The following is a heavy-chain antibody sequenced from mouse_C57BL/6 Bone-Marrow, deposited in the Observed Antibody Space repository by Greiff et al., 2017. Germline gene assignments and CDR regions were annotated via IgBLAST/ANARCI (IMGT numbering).Heavy chain of an antibody. V-gene: IGHV1-69*01. CDR3: ARLGLPAWFAY. D-gene: IGHD2-4*01. CDR2: IDPSDSYT. Sequence: PGQGLEWIGEIDPSDSYTNYNQKFKGKSTLTVDKSSSTAYMQLSSLTSEDSAVYYCARLGLPAWFAYWGQGTLVTVSA. J-gene: IGHJ3*01.